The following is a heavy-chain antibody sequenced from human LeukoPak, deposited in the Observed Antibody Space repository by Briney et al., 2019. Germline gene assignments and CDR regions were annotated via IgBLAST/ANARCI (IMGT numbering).Heavy chain of an antibody. Sequence: ASVKVSCKASGYTFTGYYMLWVRQAPGQGLEGMGWINPNSGGTNYAQKFQGRVTMTRDTSISTAYMELSRLRSDDTAVYYCARAACSSTSCYSLNWFDPWGQGTLVTVSS. CDR3: ARAACSSTSCYSLNWFDP. V-gene: IGHV1-2*02. D-gene: IGHD2-2*01. J-gene: IGHJ5*02. CDR1: GYTFTGYY. CDR2: INPNSGGT.